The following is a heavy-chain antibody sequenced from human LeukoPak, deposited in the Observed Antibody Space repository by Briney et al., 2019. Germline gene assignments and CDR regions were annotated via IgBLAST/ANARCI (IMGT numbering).Heavy chain of an antibody. CDR2: ISGSGGST. V-gene: IGHV3-23*01. D-gene: IGHD1-7*01. CDR3: AKVKGRGYNWNYYFDY. J-gene: IGHJ4*02. Sequence: GGSLRLSCAASGFTFSSYAMSWVRQAPGKGLEWVSAISGSGGSTYYADSVKGRFTISRENSKHTLYLRMNSLRAEDTAVYYCAKVKGRGYNWNYYFDYWGQGTLVTVSS. CDR1: GFTFSSYA.